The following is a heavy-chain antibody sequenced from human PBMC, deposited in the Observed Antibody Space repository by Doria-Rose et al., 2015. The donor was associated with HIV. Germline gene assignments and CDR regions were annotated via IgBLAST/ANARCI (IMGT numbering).Heavy chain of an antibody. Sequence: LSLTCTVSGGSISSYYWNWIRQPPGKGLKWIGYIYSSGSTHYNSSLKSRVTISIDTSKNQFSLKLSSVTAADTAVYYCARFRPSRGIYYSLDVWGKGTTVTVSS. D-gene: IGHD3-10*01. CDR3: ARFRPSRGIYYSLDV. CDR2: IYSSGST. CDR1: GGSISSYY. V-gene: IGHV4-4*09. J-gene: IGHJ6*03.